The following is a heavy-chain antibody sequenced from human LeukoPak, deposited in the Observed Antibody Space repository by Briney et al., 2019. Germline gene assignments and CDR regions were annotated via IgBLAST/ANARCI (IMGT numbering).Heavy chain of an antibody. CDR3: ASGSRSGWFGP. D-gene: IGHD5-12*01. CDR2: INTTGNT. V-gene: IGHV4-61*02. CDR1: GGSISSGNHY. J-gene: IGHJ5*02. Sequence: SQTLSLTCTASGGSISSGNHYFSWPRQPAGKGLEWIGRINTTGNTNDNPSLKSRLTMSVDTSKNQFSLKLSSVTAADTAVYYCASGSRSGWFGPWGQGTLVTVSS.